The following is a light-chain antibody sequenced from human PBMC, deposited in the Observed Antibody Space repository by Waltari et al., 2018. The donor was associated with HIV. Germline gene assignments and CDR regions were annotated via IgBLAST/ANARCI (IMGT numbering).Light chain of an antibody. CDR3: CSYAGSTTYVV. J-gene: IGLJ2*01. CDR1: SLDVGLYNF. Sequence: HSALTQPASVSGSPGQSITISCSGTSLDVGLYNFVSWYQQHPGKAPKLMIYEVSKRPSGVSNRFSGSKSGNTASLTISGLQADDEADYYCCSYAGSTTYVVFGGGTKLTVL. CDR2: EVS. V-gene: IGLV2-23*02.